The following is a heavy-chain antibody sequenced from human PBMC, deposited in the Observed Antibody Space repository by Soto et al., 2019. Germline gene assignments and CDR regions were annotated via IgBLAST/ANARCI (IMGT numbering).Heavy chain of an antibody. J-gene: IGHJ4*02. CDR3: ARVATSRPPHFDY. CDR1: GGTFSSYA. Sequence: QVQLVQPGAEVKKPGSSVKVSCKASGGTFSSYAISWVRQAPGQGLDWMGGIIPIFGTATYAQKFQGRVTITADESTSTGYMELSRLRSEDTGVYYFARVATSRPPHFDYWGQGTLVTVSS. CDR2: IIPIFGTA. V-gene: IGHV1-69*01. D-gene: IGHD6-6*01.